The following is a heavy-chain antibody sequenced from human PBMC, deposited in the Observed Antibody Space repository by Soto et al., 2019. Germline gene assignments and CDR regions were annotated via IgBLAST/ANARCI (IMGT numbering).Heavy chain of an antibody. D-gene: IGHD2-15*01. CDR3: AILGGGGSAFYYYYGMDV. J-gene: IGHJ6*02. CDR1: GYSFTIYW. Sequence: LGSSVKISSKGSGYSFTIYWIGWVLQMPWKGLEWMGIIYPGDSDTRYSPSFQGQVTISADKSISTAYLQWSSLKASDTAMYYCAILGGGGSAFYYYYGMDVWGQGTTVTVSS. CDR2: IYPGDSDT. V-gene: IGHV5-51*01.